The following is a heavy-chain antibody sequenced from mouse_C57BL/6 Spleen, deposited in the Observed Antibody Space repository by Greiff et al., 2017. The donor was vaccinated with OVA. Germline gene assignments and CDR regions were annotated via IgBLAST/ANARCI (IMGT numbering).Heavy chain of an antibody. CDR3: ARERNYYGSSYVGYAMDY. V-gene: IGHV3-6*01. J-gene: IGHJ4*01. CDR1: GYSITSGYY. Sequence: ESGPGLVKPSQSLSLTCSVTGYSITSGYYWNWIRQFPGNKLEWMGYISYDGSNNYNPSLKNRISITRDTSKNQFFLKLNSVTTEDTATYYCARERNYYGSSYVGYAMDYWGQGTSVTVSS. CDR2: ISYDGSN. D-gene: IGHD1-1*01.